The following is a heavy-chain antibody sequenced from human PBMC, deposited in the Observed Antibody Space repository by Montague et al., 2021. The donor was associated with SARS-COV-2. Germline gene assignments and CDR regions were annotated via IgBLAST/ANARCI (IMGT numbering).Heavy chain of an antibody. CDR3: VRASLIKARIAVAGTTVY. CDR1: GFTFNNYA. CDR2: ISYDGSNK. J-gene: IGHJ4*02. Sequence: SLRLSCAASGFTFNNYAMHWVRQAPGKGLEWVAIISYDGSNKYYADSVKGRLATSRDNSKNTLYLQMNSLRAEDTAVYYCVRASLIKARIAVAGTTVYWGQGTLVTISS. D-gene: IGHD6-19*01. V-gene: IGHV3-30*09.